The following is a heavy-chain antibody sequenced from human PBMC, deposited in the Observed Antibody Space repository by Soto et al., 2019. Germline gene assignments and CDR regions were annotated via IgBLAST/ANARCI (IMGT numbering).Heavy chain of an antibody. Sequence: GASVKVSCKASGYTFTSYGMSWVRQAPGQGLEWMGWISAYNGNTNYAQKLQGRVTMTTDTSTSTAYMELRSLRSDDTAVYYCARCGTMVPWDYYYMDVWGKGTTLTVSS. D-gene: IGHD1-1*01. J-gene: IGHJ6*03. CDR2: ISAYNGNT. CDR1: GYTFTSYG. CDR3: ARCGTMVPWDYYYMDV. V-gene: IGHV1-18*01.